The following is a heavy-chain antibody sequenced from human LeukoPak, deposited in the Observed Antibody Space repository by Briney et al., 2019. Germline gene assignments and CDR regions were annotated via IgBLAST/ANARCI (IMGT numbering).Heavy chain of an antibody. CDR1: GGSISTSNYY. J-gene: IGHJ4*02. D-gene: IGHD3-9*01. CDR2: INHSGST. CDR3: ARVTGYTIEDYFDY. Sequence: SETLSLTCTVSGGSISTSNYYWGWIRQPPGKGLEWIGEINHSGSTNYNPSLKSRVTISVDTSKNQFSLKLSSVTAADTAVYYCARVTGYTIEDYFDYWGQGTLVTVSS. V-gene: IGHV4-39*07.